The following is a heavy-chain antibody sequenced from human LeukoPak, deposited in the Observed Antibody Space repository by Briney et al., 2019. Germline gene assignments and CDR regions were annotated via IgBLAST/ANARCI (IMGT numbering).Heavy chain of an antibody. J-gene: IGHJ4*02. CDR2: IYPGDSDT. CDR3: ARLAGVLYYYDSSGYPDY. D-gene: IGHD3-22*01. CDR1: GYSFTSYW. V-gene: IGHV5-51*01. Sequence: RGESLKISCKGSGYSFTSYWIGWVRQMPGKGLEWMGIIYPGDSDTRYSPSFQGQVTISADKSISTAYLQWSSLKASDTAMYYCARLAGVLYYYDSSGYPDYWGQGTLVTVSS.